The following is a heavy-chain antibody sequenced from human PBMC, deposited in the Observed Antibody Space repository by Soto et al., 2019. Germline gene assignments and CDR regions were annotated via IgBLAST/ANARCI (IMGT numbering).Heavy chain of an antibody. CDR3: ARDVPLNYYDSTYSYYALDV. CDR1: GGAFRGHA. Sequence: SVKVSGKASGGAFRGHAVSWLRQAPGQGLEWMGQIIPFFKGTKYAQKFQGRVTITADDSTSTAYMDLSSLTSEDTAVYYCARDVPLNYYDSTYSYYALDVWGQGTTVTVSS. V-gene: IGHV1-69*13. CDR2: IIPFFKGT. J-gene: IGHJ6*02. D-gene: IGHD3-22*01.